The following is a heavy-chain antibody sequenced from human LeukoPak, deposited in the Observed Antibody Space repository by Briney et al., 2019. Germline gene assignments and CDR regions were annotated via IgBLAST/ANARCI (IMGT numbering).Heavy chain of an antibody. CDR2: IGAYNGNT. Sequence: ASVKVSCKASGYTFTTYGISWVRQAPGQGLEWMGWIGAYNGNTDYAQKLQGRVTMTTDTSTSTAYMELRSLRAEDTAVYYCARGRHYDILTGYLDYWGQGTLVTVSS. V-gene: IGHV1-18*01. CDR3: ARGRHYDILTGYLDY. CDR1: GYTFTTYG. J-gene: IGHJ4*02. D-gene: IGHD3-9*01.